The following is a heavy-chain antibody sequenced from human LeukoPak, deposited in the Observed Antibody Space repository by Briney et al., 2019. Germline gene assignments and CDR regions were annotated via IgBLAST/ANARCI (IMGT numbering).Heavy chain of an antibody. CDR3: VRVKGSYFDY. D-gene: IGHD2-15*01. J-gene: IGHJ4*02. CDR2: ISASGSAI. V-gene: IGHV3-48*01. Sequence: GGSLRLSCIASGFPLSSYSMNWIRQAPGKGLEWISYISASGSAIYYVDSVNGRVTVSRDNARNSLFLQMDSPRAEDTAVYYCVRVKGSYFDYWGPGTLVTVSS. CDR1: GFPLSSYS.